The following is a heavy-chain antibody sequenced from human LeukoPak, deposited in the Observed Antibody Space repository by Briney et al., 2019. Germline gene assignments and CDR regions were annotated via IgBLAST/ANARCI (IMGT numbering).Heavy chain of an antibody. V-gene: IGHV4-39*01. CDR3: ARHNPNRGRYFDWLPFDP. CDR2: IYYSGTT. CDR1: GGSISSSRYY. J-gene: IGHJ5*02. D-gene: IGHD3-9*01. Sequence: SETLSLTCTVSGGSISSSRYYWSWLRQAPGMGLEWIGSIYYSGTTYYNPSLKSRVTISVDTYKNQFSLKLSSVTAADTAVYYCARHNPNRGRYFDWLPFDPWGQGTLVTVSS.